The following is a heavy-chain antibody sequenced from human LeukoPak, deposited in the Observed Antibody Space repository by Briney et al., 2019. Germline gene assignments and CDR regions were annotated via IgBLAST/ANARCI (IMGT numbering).Heavy chain of an antibody. CDR1: GYTFPSYF. D-gene: IGHD6-6*01. CDR2: INPTGGST. J-gene: IGHJ4*02. V-gene: IGHV1-46*01. CDR3: ARIAARRFDY. Sequence: ASVKVSCKASGYTFPSYFMHWVRQAPGQGLEWMGIINPTGGSTTYAQKFQGRVTMTRDTSTSTVYMELSSLRSDDTAVYYCARIAARRFDYWGQGTLVTVSS.